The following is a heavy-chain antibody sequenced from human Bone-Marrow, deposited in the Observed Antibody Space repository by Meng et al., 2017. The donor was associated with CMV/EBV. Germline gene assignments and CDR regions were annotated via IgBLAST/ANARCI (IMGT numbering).Heavy chain of an antibody. CDR2: IEPDGSSF. CDR1: GLIFSRSW. CDR3: ASGDFHDS. D-gene: IGHD2-21*01. Sequence: SCEASGLIFSRSWMTWVRQAPGKGLEWVANIEPDGSSFYYAGSVRGRFTISRDNAKKSLYLQMNSLRAEDTAVYYCASGDFHDSWGQGTLVTVSS. V-gene: IGHV3-7*01. J-gene: IGHJ4*02.